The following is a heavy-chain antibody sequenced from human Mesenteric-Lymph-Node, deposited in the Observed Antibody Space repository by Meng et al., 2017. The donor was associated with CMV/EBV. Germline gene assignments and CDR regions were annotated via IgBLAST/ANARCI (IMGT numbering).Heavy chain of an antibody. CDR2: MKEDGSER. D-gene: IGHD5-24*01. CDR3: ARGVNWAFET. CDR1: GFTFSSYY. J-gene: IGHJ3*02. Sequence: ETLSLTCAASGFTFSSYYMNWVRQAPGKGLEWVANMKEDGSERYDVDSVKGRFTISRDNAKNSLFLQMNSVRAEDTAVYYCARGVNWAFETWGQGTMVTVSS. V-gene: IGHV3-7*01.